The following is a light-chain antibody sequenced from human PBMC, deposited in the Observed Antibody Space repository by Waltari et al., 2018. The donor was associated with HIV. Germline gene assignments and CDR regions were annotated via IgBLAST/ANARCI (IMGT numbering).Light chain of an antibody. Sequence: QPALAQPAPVSGSPGQSITISCTGTTSDVGTYNYVSWYQQHPAKGPKLVICVASPRPSGISDRFPGFSYGKTASLTSSGLRADDDADYFCSSYATNTNYRPGMCGGGTMVSVL. CDR3: SSYATNTNYRPGM. V-gene: IGLV2-14*03. CDR2: VAS. CDR1: TSDVGTYNY. J-gene: IGLJ3*02.